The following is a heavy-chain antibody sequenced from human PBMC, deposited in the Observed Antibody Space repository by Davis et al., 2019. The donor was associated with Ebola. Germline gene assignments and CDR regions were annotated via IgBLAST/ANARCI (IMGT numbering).Heavy chain of an antibody. J-gene: IGHJ3*02. CDR2: INPITGGT. CDR1: GYRFTSYY. V-gene: IGHV1-46*01. CDR3: AREGGRYYDSSGYVFDI. D-gene: IGHD3-22*01. Sequence: ASVKVSCKASGYRFTSYYMHWVRQAPGQGLEWMGIINPITGGTRYAQNFQVRVNMTRDTSTSTVYMELSSLRSEDTAVYYCAREGGRYYDSSGYVFDIWGQGTMVNVSS.